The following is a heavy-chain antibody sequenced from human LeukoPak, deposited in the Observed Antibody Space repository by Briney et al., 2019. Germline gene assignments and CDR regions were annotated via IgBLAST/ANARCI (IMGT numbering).Heavy chain of an antibody. V-gene: IGHV3-21*01. Sequence: GGSLRLSCAASGFTFSSYSMNWVRQAPGKGLEWVSSISSSSSYIYYADSVKGRFTISRDNAKNSLYLQMNSLRAEDTAVHYCARESNYCSSTSCYTSVPDPIDYWGQGTLVTVSS. CDR1: GFTFSSYS. CDR2: ISSSSSYI. D-gene: IGHD2-2*02. J-gene: IGHJ4*02. CDR3: ARESNYCSSTSCYTSVPDPIDY.